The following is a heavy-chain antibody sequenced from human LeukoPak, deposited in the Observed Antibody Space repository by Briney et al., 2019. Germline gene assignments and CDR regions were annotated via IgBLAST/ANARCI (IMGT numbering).Heavy chain of an antibody. Sequence: GGSLRLSCAASGFTFSSNAMNWVRQAPGKGLEWVSVISGSGDSTYYTDSVKGRFTISRDNSKNTLFLQMNSLRPEDTALYYRAKAVGGTFDYWGQGTLVTVSS. CDR3: AKAVGGTFDY. J-gene: IGHJ4*02. CDR1: GFTFSSNA. CDR2: ISGSGDST. V-gene: IGHV3-23*01. D-gene: IGHD1-26*01.